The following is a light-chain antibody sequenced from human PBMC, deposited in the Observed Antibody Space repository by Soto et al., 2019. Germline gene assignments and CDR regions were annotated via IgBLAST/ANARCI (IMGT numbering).Light chain of an antibody. V-gene: IGKV3-11*01. CDR1: QSVSSY. J-gene: IGKJ5*01. Sequence: EIMLVQSPATLSLSPGERATLSCRASQSVSSYLAWYQQKPGQAPRLLIYDASNRATGIPARFSGSGSGTDFTLTISSLEPEDFAVYYCQQRSNWSTFGQGTRLEIK. CDR3: QQRSNWST. CDR2: DAS.